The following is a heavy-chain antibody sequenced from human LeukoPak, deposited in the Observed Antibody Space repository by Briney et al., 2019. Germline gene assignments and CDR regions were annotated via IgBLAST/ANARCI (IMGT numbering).Heavy chain of an antibody. CDR3: ARGIAVAGTSHYWNYYMDV. CDR1: GFTFSSYW. D-gene: IGHD6-19*01. J-gene: IGHJ6*03. V-gene: IGHV3-74*01. Sequence: GGSLRLSCAASGFTFSSYWMHWVRHAPGKGLVWVSRINSDGSSTNHADSVKGRFTISRDNSKNTLYLQMGSLRAEDTAVYYCARGIAVAGTSHYWNYYMDVWGKGTTVTISS. CDR2: INSDGSST.